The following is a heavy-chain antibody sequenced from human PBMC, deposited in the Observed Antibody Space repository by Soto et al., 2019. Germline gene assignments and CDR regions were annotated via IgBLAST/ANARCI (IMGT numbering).Heavy chain of an antibody. CDR1: GSTFSSYD. D-gene: IGHD1-26*01. Sequence: QHGGSLRLSCAASGSTFSSYDMHWVRQATGKGLEWVSAIGTAGDTYYPGSVKGRFTISRENAKNSLYLQMNSLRAEDTAVYYCARGLKWEPLDYWGQGTLVTVSS. J-gene: IGHJ4*02. V-gene: IGHV3-13*01. CDR3: ARGLKWEPLDY. CDR2: IGTAGDT.